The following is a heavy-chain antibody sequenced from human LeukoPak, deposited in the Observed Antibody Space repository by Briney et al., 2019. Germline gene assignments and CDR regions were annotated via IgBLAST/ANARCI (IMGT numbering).Heavy chain of an antibody. V-gene: IGHV4-34*01. D-gene: IGHD3-22*01. J-gene: IGHJ3*01. Sequence: SETLSLTCAVYGGSFSGYYWSWIRQPPGKGLEWIGEINHSGSTNYNPSLKSRVTVSVDTSKNQFSLKLSFVTAADTAVYYCAREAGDTNGYYYDKGAFDVWGQGTKVTVSS. CDR1: GGSFSGYY. CDR2: INHSGST. CDR3: AREAGDTNGYYYDKGAFDV.